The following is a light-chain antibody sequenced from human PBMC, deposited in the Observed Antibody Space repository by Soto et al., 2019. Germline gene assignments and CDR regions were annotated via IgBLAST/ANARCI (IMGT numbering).Light chain of an antibody. CDR2: AAS. Sequence: DIQMTQSPSSLSAYVTDRVTITCLASQTVNSYLNWYQQKPGQAPKLLISAASTLQGGVPSRFSASGSGTEFTLTISSLRLEDFATYYCQQSFVSPYTFGQGTVLEI. CDR3: QQSFVSPYT. V-gene: IGKV1-39*01. J-gene: IGKJ2*01. CDR1: QTVNSY.